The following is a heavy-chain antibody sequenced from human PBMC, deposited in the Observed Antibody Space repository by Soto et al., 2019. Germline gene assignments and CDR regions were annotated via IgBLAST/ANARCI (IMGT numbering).Heavy chain of an antibody. CDR2: IWHDGSRK. J-gene: IGHJ4*02. CDR3: ARYSGGSHGDY. V-gene: IGHV3-33*01. Sequence: GGSLRLSCAASGFIFKNYGMHWVRQGPGKGLEWVAVIWHDGSRKYYADSVRGRFTISRDDSKNTVSLQMNSLRGEDTALYYCARYSGGSHGDYWGQGTLVTVSS. CDR1: GFIFKNYG. D-gene: IGHD1-26*01.